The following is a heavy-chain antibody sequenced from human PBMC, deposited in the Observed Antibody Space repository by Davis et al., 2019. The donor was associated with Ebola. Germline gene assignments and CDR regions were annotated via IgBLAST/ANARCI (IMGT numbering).Heavy chain of an antibody. V-gene: IGHV3-30*03. J-gene: IGHJ4*02. CDR2: ISYDGSNK. D-gene: IGHD1-1*01. CDR3: ARAAGTHYFDY. Sequence: GGSLRLSCAASGFTFSSYGMHWVRQAPGKGLEWVAVISYDGSNKYYADSVKGRFTISRDNSKNTLYLQMNSLRAEDTAVYYCARAAGTHYFDYWGQGTLVTVSS. CDR1: GFTFSSYG.